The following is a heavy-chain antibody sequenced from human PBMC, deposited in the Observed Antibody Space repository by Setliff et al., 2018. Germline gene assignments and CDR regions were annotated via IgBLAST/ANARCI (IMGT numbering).Heavy chain of an antibody. V-gene: IGHV4-61*02. CDR2: VHSSGDT. J-gene: IGHJ4*02. CDR1: GASISSGFYY. D-gene: IGHD1-26*01. Sequence: SETLSLTCNVSGASISSGFYYWSWIRQPAGKGLEWIGRVHSSGDTKYNPSVKTRVTMSVDTSKNQFSLKLRSVTAADTAVYYCGRPLVGVTTGFENWGQGTLVTVSS. CDR3: GRPLVGVTTGFEN.